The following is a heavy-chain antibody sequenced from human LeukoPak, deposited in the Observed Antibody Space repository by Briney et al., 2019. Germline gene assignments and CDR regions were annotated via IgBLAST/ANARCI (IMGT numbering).Heavy chain of an antibody. V-gene: IGHV3-23*01. CDR1: GFTFSSYA. CDR2: ISGSGGST. D-gene: IGHD3-22*01. Sequence: GGSLRLSYAASGFTFSSYAMSWVRQAPGKGLEWVSAISGSGGSTYYADSVKGRFTISRDNSKNTLYLQMNSLRAEDTAVYYCAKIPYYYDSSGYLAFDYWGQGTLVTVSS. CDR3: AKIPYYYDSSGYLAFDY. J-gene: IGHJ4*02.